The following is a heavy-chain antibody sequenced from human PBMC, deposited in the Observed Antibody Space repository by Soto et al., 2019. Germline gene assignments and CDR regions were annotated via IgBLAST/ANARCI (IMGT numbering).Heavy chain of an antibody. V-gene: IGHV1-3*01. Sequence: GASVKVSCKASGYSFTSYAMHWVRQAPGQRLEWMGWINAGNGNTKYSQKFQGRVTMTRDTSISTAYMELSRLRSDDTAVYYCARDARGDEAPMDYWGQGTLVTVSS. CDR1: GYSFTSYA. J-gene: IGHJ4*02. D-gene: IGHD3-10*01. CDR3: ARDARGDEAPMDY. CDR2: INAGNGNT.